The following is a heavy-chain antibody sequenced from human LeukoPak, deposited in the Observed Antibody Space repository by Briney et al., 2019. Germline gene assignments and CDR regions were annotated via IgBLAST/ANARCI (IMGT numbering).Heavy chain of an antibody. J-gene: IGHJ4*02. V-gene: IGHV4-31*03. CDR3: ARDQYYYDSSGYYGYYFDY. CDR1: GGSISSGGYY. Sequence: PSQTLSLTCTVSGGSISSGGYYWSWIRQHPGKGLEWIGYIYYSGSTYYNPSLKSRVTISVDTSKNQFSLKLSSVTAADTAVYYCARDQYYYDSSGYYGYYFDYWGQGTLVTVSS. D-gene: IGHD3-22*01. CDR2: IYYSGST.